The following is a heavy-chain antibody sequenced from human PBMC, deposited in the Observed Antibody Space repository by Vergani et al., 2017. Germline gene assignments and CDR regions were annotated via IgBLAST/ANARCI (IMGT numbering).Heavy chain of an antibody. Sequence: QVQLQESGPGLVKPSQTLALTCTVSGGSINSYHYYWSWIRQPAGKGLEWSGRIHTSGSTNYNPSLKSRVTMSEDTSKNQFSLNLTSVTAADAAVYFCARGSXLGGSCYKALFGYWGQGLLVTVSS. CDR1: GGSINSYHYY. CDR3: ARGSXLGGSCYKALFGY. J-gene: IGHJ4*02. D-gene: IGHD2-15*01. CDR2: IHTSGST. V-gene: IGHV4-61*02.